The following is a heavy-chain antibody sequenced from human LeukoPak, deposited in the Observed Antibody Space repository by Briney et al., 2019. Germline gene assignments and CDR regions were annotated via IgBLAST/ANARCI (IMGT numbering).Heavy chain of an antibody. V-gene: IGHV3-30*04. Sequence: GGSLRLSCAASEFTFSSYAMHWVRQAPGKGLEWVAVISYDGSNKYYADSVKGRFTISRDNSKNTLYLQMNSLRAEDTAVYYCARDLLGEFCDYWGQGTLVTVSS. D-gene: IGHD3-10*01. CDR2: ISYDGSNK. J-gene: IGHJ4*02. CDR1: EFTFSSYA. CDR3: ARDLLGEFCDY.